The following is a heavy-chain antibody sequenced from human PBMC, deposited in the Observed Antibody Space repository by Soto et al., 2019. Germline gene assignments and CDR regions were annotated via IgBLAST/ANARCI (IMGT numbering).Heavy chain of an antibody. CDR2: IYYSGST. CDR1: GGSISSGGYY. V-gene: IGHV4-31*03. CDR3: ARDSTYYDSSGWDAFDI. Sequence: PSETLSLTCTVSGGSISSGGYYWSWIRQHPGKGLEWIWYIYYSGSTYYNPSLKSRVTISVDTSKNQFSLKLSSVTAADTAVYYCARDSTYYDSSGWDAFDIWGQGTMGTVAS. D-gene: IGHD3-22*01. J-gene: IGHJ3*02.